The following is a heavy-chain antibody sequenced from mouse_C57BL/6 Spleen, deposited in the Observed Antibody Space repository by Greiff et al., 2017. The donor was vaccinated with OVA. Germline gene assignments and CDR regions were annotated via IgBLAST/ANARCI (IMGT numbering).Heavy chain of an antibody. CDR3: ARNYYGSSERDAMDY. CDR2: ISSGSSTI. Sequence: EVKLVESGGGLVKPGGSLKLSCAASGFTFSDYGMHWVRQAPEKGLEWVAYISSGSSTIYYADTVKGRFTISRDNAKNTLFLQMTSLRSEDTAMYYCARNYYGSSERDAMDYWGQGTSVTVSS. D-gene: IGHD1-1*01. CDR1: GFTFSDYG. J-gene: IGHJ4*01. V-gene: IGHV5-17*01.